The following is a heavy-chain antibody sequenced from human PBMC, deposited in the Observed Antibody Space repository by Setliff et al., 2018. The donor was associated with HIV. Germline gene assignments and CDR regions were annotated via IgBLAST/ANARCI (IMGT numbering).Heavy chain of an antibody. D-gene: IGHD2-2*01. CDR3: AREGCSSTSCYSDY. V-gene: IGHV4-59*11. J-gene: IGHJ4*02. CDR2: IYYSGST. CDR1: GGSISSHY. Sequence: ASETLSLTCTVSGGSISSHYWSWIRQPPGKGLEWIGSIYYSGSTNYNPSLKSRVTISVDTSKNQFSLKLSSVTAADTAVYYCAREGCSSTSCYSDYWGQGTLVTV.